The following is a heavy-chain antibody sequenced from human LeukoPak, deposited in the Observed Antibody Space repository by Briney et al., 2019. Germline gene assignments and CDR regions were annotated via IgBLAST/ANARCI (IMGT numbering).Heavy chain of an antibody. CDR2: INHSGST. D-gene: IGHD2-8*01. J-gene: IGHJ4*02. Sequence: SETLSLTCAVYGGSFSGYYWSWIRQPPGKGLEWIGEINHSGSTNYIPSLKSRVTISVDTSKNQFSLKLSSVTAADTAVYYCARAFGAYCTNGVCYHFDYWGQGTLVTVSS. CDR1: GGSFSGYY. CDR3: ARAFGAYCTNGVCYHFDY. V-gene: IGHV4-34*01.